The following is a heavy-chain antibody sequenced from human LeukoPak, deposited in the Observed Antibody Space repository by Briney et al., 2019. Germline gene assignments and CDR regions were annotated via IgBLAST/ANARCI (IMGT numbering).Heavy chain of an antibody. CDR1: GYTFTSYY. J-gene: IGHJ4*02. Sequence: GASVKVSCKASGYTFTSYYMHWVRQAPGQGLEWMGIINPSGGSTSYAQKFQGRVTMTGDTSTSTVYMELGSLRSEDTAVYYCASDSSGYHYFDYWGQGTLVTVSS. D-gene: IGHD3-22*01. CDR3: ASDSSGYHYFDY. V-gene: IGHV1-46*01. CDR2: INPSGGST.